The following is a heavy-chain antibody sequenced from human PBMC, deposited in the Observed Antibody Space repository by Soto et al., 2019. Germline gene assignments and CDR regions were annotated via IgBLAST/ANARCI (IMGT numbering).Heavy chain of an antibody. CDR3: ARVRVVRGLLGPFDY. D-gene: IGHD2-15*01. V-gene: IGHV4-4*02. CDR2: IYHSGST. CDR1: GGSISSSNW. Sequence: SETLSLTCAVSGGSISSSNWWSWVRQPPGKGLEWIGEIYHSGSTNYNPSLKSRVTISVDKSKNKLSLKLSSVTAADTAVYYCARVRVVRGLLGPFDYWGQGTRVTVS. J-gene: IGHJ4*02.